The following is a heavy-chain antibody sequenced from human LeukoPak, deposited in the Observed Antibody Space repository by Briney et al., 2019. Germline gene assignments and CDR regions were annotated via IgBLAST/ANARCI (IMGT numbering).Heavy chain of an antibody. V-gene: IGHV3-21*06. J-gene: IGHJ4*02. CDR2: IRSSTRYI. Sequence: GGSLRLSCAASGFIFSNYSLNWVRQAPGKGLEWVSSIRSSTRYIFYADSVKGRFTVSRDNAKDSLYLQMNSLRVEDTAVYYCLRGDRRDYWGQGTLVTISS. CDR1: GFIFSNYS. CDR3: LRGDRRDY.